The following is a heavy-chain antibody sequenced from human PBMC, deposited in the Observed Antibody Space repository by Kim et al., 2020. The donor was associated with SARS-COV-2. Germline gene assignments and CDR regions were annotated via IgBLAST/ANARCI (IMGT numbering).Heavy chain of an antibody. J-gene: IGHJ4*02. V-gene: IGHV1-18*04. CDR2: ISAYNGNT. D-gene: IGHD2-2*01. Sequence: ASVKVSCKASGYTFTSYGISWVRQAPGQGLEWMGWISAYNGNTNYAQKLQGRVTMTTDTSTSTAYMELRSLRSDDTAVYYCARDMVRKDCSSTSCGDFDYWGQGTLVTVSS. CDR1: GYTFTSYG. CDR3: ARDMVRKDCSSTSCGDFDY.